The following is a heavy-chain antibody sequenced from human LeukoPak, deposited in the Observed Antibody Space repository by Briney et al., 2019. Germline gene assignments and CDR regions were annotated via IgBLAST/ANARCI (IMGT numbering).Heavy chain of an antibody. CDR1: GGAISRSC. Sequence: SDTLSLTCTFSGGAISRSCWSWFRQPPGKALEWIGCVYYSGSTNYNPSLKSRGTMSVDTSKNQFSLKLSSVAAADTAVYYCARGSITVVPAFNIWGQGTMVTVSS. CDR3: ARGSITVVPAFNI. CDR2: VYYSGST. J-gene: IGHJ3*02. V-gene: IGHV4-59*07. D-gene: IGHD4-23*01.